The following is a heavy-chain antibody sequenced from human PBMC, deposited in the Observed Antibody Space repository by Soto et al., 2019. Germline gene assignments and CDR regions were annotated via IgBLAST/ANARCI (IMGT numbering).Heavy chain of an antibody. CDR3: AIVGGSGWSSVSDY. Sequence: QVQLVQSGAEVKKPGASVKVSCKASGYTFTRYGIGWVRQAPGQGLEWMGWISPYNGNTNYAQKLQGRVTMTTDTSTTTAYMDLRSMRSDATAVYYCAIVGGSGWSSVSDYWGQGTLVTVSS. D-gene: IGHD6-19*01. CDR1: GYTFTRYG. V-gene: IGHV1-18*01. CDR2: ISPYNGNT. J-gene: IGHJ4*02.